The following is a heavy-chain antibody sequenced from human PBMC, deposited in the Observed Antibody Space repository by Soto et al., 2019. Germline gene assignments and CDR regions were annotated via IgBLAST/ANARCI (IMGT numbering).Heavy chain of an antibody. Sequence: EVQLLESGGGLVQPGGSLRLSCAASGFTFSTSGMSWVRQAPGKGLEWVSSISGSGDYTNYADSVKGRFTISRDNSKNTLYLQINSLTADDTAVYYCANHGGFDTWGQGTMVAVSS. D-gene: IGHD4-17*01. V-gene: IGHV3-23*01. J-gene: IGHJ3*02. CDR2: ISGSGDYT. CDR3: ANHGGFDT. CDR1: GFTFSTSG.